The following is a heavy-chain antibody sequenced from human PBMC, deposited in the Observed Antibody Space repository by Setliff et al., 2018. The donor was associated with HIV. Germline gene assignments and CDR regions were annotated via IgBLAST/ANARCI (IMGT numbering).Heavy chain of an antibody. D-gene: IGHD1-7*01. Sequence: GGSLRLSCATSGLTFSNCGMHWVRQAPGKGLEWVASIRSDGSNKYYADSVTGRFTISRDDSKNTLYLQMNSLRAEDTAVYYCAKDKGTYWGQGTLVTVSS. J-gene: IGHJ4*02. CDR2: IRSDGSNK. CDR1: GLTFSNCG. V-gene: IGHV3-30*02. CDR3: AKDKGTY.